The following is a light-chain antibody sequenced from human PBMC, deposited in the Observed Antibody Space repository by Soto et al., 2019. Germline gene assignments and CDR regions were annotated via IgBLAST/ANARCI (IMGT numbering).Light chain of an antibody. CDR2: RTN. Sequence: QSVLTQPPSASGTPGQRVTISCSGSSSNIGSNTVNWYQQLPGTAPKLLIYRTNQRPSGVPDRFSGSKSGTSASRAISGLQSEDEADYYCAAWDDSLNGYGFGTGTKRTVL. J-gene: IGLJ1*01. V-gene: IGLV1-44*01. CDR3: AAWDDSLNGYG. CDR1: SSNIGSNT.